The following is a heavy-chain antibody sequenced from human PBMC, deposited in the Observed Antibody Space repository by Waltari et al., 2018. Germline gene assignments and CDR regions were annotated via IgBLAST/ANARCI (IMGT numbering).Heavy chain of an antibody. V-gene: IGHV3-7*01. D-gene: IGHD2-2*01. J-gene: IGHJ4*02. Sequence: EVQLVESGGGLVQPGGSLRLSCAASGFTFSSYWMSWVRQAPGKGLEGVANIKQDGSEKYYVDSVKGRFTISRDNAKNSLYLQMNSLRAEDTAVYYCARSIVVVPAAIDYWGQGTLVTVSS. CDR2: IKQDGSEK. CDR1: GFTFSSYW. CDR3: ARSIVVVPAAIDY.